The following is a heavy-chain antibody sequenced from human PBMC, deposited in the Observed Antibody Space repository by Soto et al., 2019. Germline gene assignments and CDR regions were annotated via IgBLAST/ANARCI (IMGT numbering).Heavy chain of an antibody. J-gene: IGHJ4*02. V-gene: IGHV1-2*04. D-gene: IGHD6-6*01. CDR2: INPNSGGT. CDR1: GYTFTGYY. Sequence: ASVKVSCKASGYTFTGYYMHWVRQAPGQGLEWMGWINPNSGGTNYAQKFQGWVTMTRDTSISTAYMELSRLRSDDTAVYYCARAAARPAPYYFDYWGQGTPVTVSS. CDR3: ARAAARPAPYYFDY.